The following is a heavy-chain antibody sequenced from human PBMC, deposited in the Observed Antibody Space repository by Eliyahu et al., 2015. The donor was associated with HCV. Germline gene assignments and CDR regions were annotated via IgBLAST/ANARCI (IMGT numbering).Heavy chain of an antibody. Sequence: EVQLLESGGDLVQPGGSLRLSCSASGFTFSHYAXSWVRQAPGKGLEWVSVIGASGGGAYYADSVKGRFIISRDNSKNTLSLQMNSLRAEDTAVYYCAKDLTHCNSITCYTGLDYWGQGTLVTVSS. J-gene: IGHJ4*02. CDR3: AKDLTHCNSITCYTGLDY. CDR2: IGASGGGA. D-gene: IGHD2-2*02. V-gene: IGHV3-23*01. CDR1: GFTFSHYA.